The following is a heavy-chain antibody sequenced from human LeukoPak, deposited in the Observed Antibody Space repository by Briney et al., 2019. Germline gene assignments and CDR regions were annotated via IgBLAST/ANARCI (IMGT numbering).Heavy chain of an antibody. Sequence: GGSLRLSCAASGFTFTNYFMHWVRQAPGKGLVWVSRINSDGTSTMYADSVKGRFTISRDNAKNTLYLQMNSLRDEDTAVYYCARRVDATRWFDPRGQGSLVTVSS. CDR2: INSDGTST. V-gene: IGHV3-74*03. D-gene: IGHD2-15*01. J-gene: IGHJ5*02. CDR3: ARRVDATRWFDP. CDR1: GFTFTNYF.